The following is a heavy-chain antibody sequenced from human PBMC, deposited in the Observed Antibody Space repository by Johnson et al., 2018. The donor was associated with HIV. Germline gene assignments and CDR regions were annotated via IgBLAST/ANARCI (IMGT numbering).Heavy chain of an antibody. CDR3: AKDGDDGDGPDGTKGAFDI. D-gene: IGHD5-24*01. V-gene: IGHV3-30*18. CDR1: GFTFDDYA. CDR2: ISYDGIKT. Sequence: QVQLVESGGGLVQPGRSLRLSCAASGFTFDDYAMHWVRQAPGKGLEWVALISYDGIKTYYVDSVKARFTISRDDARNTLYLQMNSLRIEDTGLYYCAKDGDDGDGPDGTKGAFDIWGQGTMVTVSS. J-gene: IGHJ3*02.